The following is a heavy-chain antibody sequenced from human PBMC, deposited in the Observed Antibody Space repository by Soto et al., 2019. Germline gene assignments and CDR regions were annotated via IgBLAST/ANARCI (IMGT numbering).Heavy chain of an antibody. Sequence: SGPTLVNPTQTLTLTCTFSGFSLSASGVGVGWIRQPPGKALEWLALIYWDDEKRYSPSLRSRLTITKDTSKNQVVLTMTNMDPVDTAIFYCARFLWSTASLYYFDGGGQEPLVPVP. CDR3: ARFLWSTASLYYFDG. CDR1: GFSLSASGVG. CDR2: IYWDDEK. V-gene: IGHV2-5*02. D-gene: IGHD2-2*01. J-gene: IGHJ4*02.